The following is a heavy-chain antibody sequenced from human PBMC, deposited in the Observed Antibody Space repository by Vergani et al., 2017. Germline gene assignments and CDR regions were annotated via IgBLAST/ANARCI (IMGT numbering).Heavy chain of an antibody. CDR3: ARQNPYGWAHVDF. Sequence: QVDLQESGPGLVKSSETLSLNCAVAGYSVGIGYYWGWIRQPPGRGLEWIGCVHRNGNTYYTLSLRSRATISRDTSKNQFSLRLTSVTAADTAVYYCARQNPYGWAHVDFWGRGVLVTVSA. CDR1: GYSVGIGYY. D-gene: IGHD3-10*01. J-gene: IGHJ4*02. V-gene: IGHV4-38-2*01. CDR2: VHRNGNT.